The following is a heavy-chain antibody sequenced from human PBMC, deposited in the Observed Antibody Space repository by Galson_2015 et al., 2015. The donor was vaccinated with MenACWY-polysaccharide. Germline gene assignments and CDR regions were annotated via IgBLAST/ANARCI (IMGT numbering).Heavy chain of an antibody. CDR2: IKEDETEK. J-gene: IGHJ6*02. V-gene: IGHV3-7*01. D-gene: IGHD7-27*01. CDR3: ARGHLGLGL. CDR1: GFTFSSYY. Sequence: SLRLSCAASGFTFSSYYMRWVRQAPGKGLEWVANIKEDETEKYYVDSVKGRFTISRDNAKNSLYLQMNSLRADDTAVYFCARGHLGLGLWGQGTTVTVSS.